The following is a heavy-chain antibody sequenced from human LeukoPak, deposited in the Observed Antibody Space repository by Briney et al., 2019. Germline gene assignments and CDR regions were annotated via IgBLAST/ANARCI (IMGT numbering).Heavy chain of an antibody. V-gene: IGHV3-53*01. J-gene: IGHJ3*02. D-gene: IGHD2-15*01. CDR3: AGRGYCSGGNCYGAFDI. Sequence: PGGSLRLSCAASGFTVSSNYMSWVRQAPGKGLEWVSCIYSGGSIYYADSVKGRFTISRDSSKNTLYLQMNSLRVEDTAVYYCAGRGYCSGGNCYGAFDIWGQGTMVTVSS. CDR1: GFTVSSNY. CDR2: IYSGGSI.